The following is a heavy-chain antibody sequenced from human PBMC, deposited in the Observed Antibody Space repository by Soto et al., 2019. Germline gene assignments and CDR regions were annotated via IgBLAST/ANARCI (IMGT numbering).Heavy chain of an antibody. V-gene: IGHV3-15*07. D-gene: IGHD5-12*01. CDR2: IKSKNDGGTL. Sequence: GGSLRLSCAASGFDFTTTWMNWVRLAPGKGLEWVASIKSKNDGGTLDYASPVKGRFTISRDDSKKTSYLQMNSLKTEDTAIYYCSTSGYGGFDYWGQGVLVTVSS. CDR1: GFDFTTTW. J-gene: IGHJ4*02. CDR3: STSGYGGFDY.